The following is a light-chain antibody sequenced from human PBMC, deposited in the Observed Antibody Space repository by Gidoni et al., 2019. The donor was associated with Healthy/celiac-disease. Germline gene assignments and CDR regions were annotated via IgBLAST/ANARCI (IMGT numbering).Light chain of an antibody. Sequence: EIVMTQSPATLSVSPGERATLSCRASQSVSSNLAWYQQKPVHAPRLLIYGASTRATGIPARFSGSGSGTEFTLTISSLQSEDFAVYYCQQYNNWPPLTFGGXTKVEIK. CDR1: QSVSSN. CDR2: GAS. CDR3: QQYNNWPPLT. V-gene: IGKV3-15*01. J-gene: IGKJ4*01.